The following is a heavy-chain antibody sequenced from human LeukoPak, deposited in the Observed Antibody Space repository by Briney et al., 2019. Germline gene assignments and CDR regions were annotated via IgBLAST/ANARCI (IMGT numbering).Heavy chain of an antibody. Sequence: SETLSLTCAVYGGSFSGYYWSWIRQPPGKGLEWIGEINHSGSTNYNPSLKSRVTISVDTSKNQFSLKLSSVTAADTAVYYCARLLFTTVIGYWGQGTLVTVSS. CDR3: ARLLFTTVIGY. CDR2: INHSGST. J-gene: IGHJ4*02. CDR1: GGSFSGYY. V-gene: IGHV4-34*01. D-gene: IGHD3-10*01.